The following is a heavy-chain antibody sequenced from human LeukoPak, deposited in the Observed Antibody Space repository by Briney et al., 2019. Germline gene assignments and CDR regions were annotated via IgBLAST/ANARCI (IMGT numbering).Heavy chain of an antibody. Sequence: PGGSLGLSCAASGFTFSTYWMTWVRQAPGKGLEWVANINQDGSEKYYMDSVKGRFTISRDNAKNSLYLQINSLRAEDTAMYYCARGGIASPGKTSLWDWGQGTLVTVSS. CDR1: GFTFSTYW. D-gene: IGHD6-13*01. CDR3: ARGGIASPGKTSLWD. V-gene: IGHV3-7*01. J-gene: IGHJ4*02. CDR2: INQDGSEK.